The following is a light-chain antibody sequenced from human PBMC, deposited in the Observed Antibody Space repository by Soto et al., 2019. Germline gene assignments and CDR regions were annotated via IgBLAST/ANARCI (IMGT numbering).Light chain of an antibody. Sequence: DIPMPQSPSSLSASVGDRVTITCRASQGINSRLGWYQQNPEKARKSLIYAASNLQSGVPSRFIGSGSETDFTLTINTLQPEEFATYYGQQYDTYPLTFGGGTKVEIK. CDR2: AAS. CDR3: QQYDTYPLT. CDR1: QGINSR. V-gene: IGKV1D-16*01. J-gene: IGKJ4*01.